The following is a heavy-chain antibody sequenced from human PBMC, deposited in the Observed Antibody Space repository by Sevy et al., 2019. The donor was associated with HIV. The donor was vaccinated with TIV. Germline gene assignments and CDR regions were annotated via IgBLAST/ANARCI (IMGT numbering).Heavy chain of an antibody. V-gene: IGHV3-33*01. J-gene: IGHJ4*02. Sequence: GGSLRLSCAASGFTFSNYGMHWVRQAPGKGLEWVAVIWNDGSNKYYAHCVKGRFTISRDNSKNTLYLQMNSLRVEETAVYFCARGGDFNDRSAKRDFDYWGQGTLVTVSS. CDR1: GFTFSNYG. CDR3: ARGGDFNDRSAKRDFDY. CDR2: IWNDGSNK. D-gene: IGHD3-22*01.